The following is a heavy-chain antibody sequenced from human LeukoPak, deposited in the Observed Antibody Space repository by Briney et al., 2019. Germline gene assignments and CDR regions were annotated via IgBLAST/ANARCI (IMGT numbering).Heavy chain of an antibody. CDR2: IVPSDSYT. D-gene: IGHD4-17*01. CDR3: ARRTVYGDYTFDY. V-gene: IGHV5-10-1*01. CDR1: GYSFTSYW. J-gene: IGHJ4*02. Sequence: GESLKISCKGSGYSFTSYWISWVRQMPGKGLEWMGRIVPSDSYTNYSPSFQGHVTISADKSISTAYLQWSSLKASDTAMYYCARRTVYGDYTFDYWGQGTLVTVSS.